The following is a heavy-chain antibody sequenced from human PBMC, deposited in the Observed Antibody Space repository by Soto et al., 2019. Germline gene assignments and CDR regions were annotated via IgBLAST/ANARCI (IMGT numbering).Heavy chain of an antibody. CDR1: GGTFSSYT. CDR3: ARFRGSYGMDV. V-gene: IGHV1-69*02. Sequence: QVQLVQSGAEVKKPGSSVKVSCKASGGTFSSYTISCVRQAPGQGLEWMGRIIPILGIPNYAQKFQGRVTITADKSTSTAYMELSSLRSEDTAVYYCARFRGSYGMDVWGQGTTVTVSS. D-gene: IGHD3-10*01. J-gene: IGHJ6*02. CDR2: IIPILGIP.